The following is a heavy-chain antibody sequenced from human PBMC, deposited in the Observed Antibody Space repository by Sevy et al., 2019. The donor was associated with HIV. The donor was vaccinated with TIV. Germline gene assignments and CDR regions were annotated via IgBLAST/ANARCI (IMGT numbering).Heavy chain of an antibody. CDR2: ISYDGSNK. V-gene: IGHV3-30-3*01. CDR3: ASPGGYSGYDPFDY. CDR1: GFTFSSYA. Sequence: GGSLRLSCAASGFTFSSYAMHWVRQAPCKGLEWVAVISYDGSNKYYADSVKGRFTISRDNSKNTLYLQMNSLRAEDTAVYYCASPGGYSGYDPFDYWGQGTLVTVSS. J-gene: IGHJ4*02. D-gene: IGHD5-12*01.